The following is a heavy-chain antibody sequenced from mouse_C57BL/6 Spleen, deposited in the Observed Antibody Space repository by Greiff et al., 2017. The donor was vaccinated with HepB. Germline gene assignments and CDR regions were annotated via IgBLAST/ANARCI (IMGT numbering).Heavy chain of an antibody. Sequence: EVQLQESEGGLVQPGSSMKLSCTASGFTFSDYYMAWVRQVPEKGLEWVANINYDGSSTYYLDSLKSRFIISRDNAKNILYLQMSSLKSEDTATYYCARASYFDYWGQGTTLTVSS. J-gene: IGHJ2*01. CDR1: GFTFSDYY. CDR2: INYDGSST. CDR3: ARASYFDY. V-gene: IGHV5-16*01.